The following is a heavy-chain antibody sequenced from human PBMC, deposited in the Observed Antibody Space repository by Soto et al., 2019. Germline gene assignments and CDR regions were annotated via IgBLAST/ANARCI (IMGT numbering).Heavy chain of an antibody. D-gene: IGHD3-10*01. V-gene: IGHV2-70*01. CDR2: IDWDDDK. Sequence: SGPTLVNPTQTLTLTCTFSGLSLSTSGMCVSWIRQPPGKALEWLALIDWDDDKYYSTSLKTRLTISKDTSKNQVVLTMTNMDPVDTATYYCERAVTMVRGVTTFDYWGQGTPVPVSS. CDR3: ERAVTMVRGVTTFDY. J-gene: IGHJ4*02. CDR1: GLSLSTSGMC.